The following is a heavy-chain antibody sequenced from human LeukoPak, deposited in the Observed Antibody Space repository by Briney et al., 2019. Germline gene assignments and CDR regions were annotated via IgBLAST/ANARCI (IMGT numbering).Heavy chain of an antibody. J-gene: IGHJ4*02. V-gene: IGHV3-7*03. CDR1: GFTFSSYW. D-gene: IGHD2-15*01. CDR2: IKQDGSEK. Sequence: GGSLRLSCAASGFTFSSYWMSWVRQAPGKGLEWVANIKQDGSEKYYVDSVKGRFTISRDNAKNSLYLQMNSLRAEDTAEYYCASVLLRRYYFDYWGQGTLVTVSS. CDR3: ASVLLRRYYFDY.